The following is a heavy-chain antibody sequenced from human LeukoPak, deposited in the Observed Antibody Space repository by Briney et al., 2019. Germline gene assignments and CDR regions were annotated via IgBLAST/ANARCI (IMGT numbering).Heavy chain of an antibody. CDR3: ARILQIQSHHHYYYTYIEA. CDR1: GFTFSSYE. Sequence: PGGSLRLSCAASGFTFSSYEMNWVRQAPGKGLEWVSYISSSGSTIYYADSVKGRFTISRDNAKNSLYLQMNSLRAEDTAVYCCARILQIQSHHHYYYTYIEAWGKGNTGSVSS. CDR2: ISSSGSTI. V-gene: IGHV3-48*03. J-gene: IGHJ6*03. D-gene: IGHD3-3*01.